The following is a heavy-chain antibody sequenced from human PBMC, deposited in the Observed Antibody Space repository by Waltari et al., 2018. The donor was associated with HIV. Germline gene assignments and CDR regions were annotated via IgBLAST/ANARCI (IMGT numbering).Heavy chain of an antibody. CDR3: AREEGGLTVFGVVNYFFDY. Sequence: QVQLVQSGAEVRKPGASVKVSCETSGYTFSNHGINWVRQAPGRGLEWMGWITSYNDDTKFPRKFHGRVTLTTDSYTKTVYMELRNLTSDDTAVYYCAREEGGLTVFGVVNYFFDYWGQGTPVTVSS. J-gene: IGHJ4*02. CDR1: GYTFSNHG. CDR2: ITSYNDDT. D-gene: IGHD3-3*01. V-gene: IGHV1-18*01.